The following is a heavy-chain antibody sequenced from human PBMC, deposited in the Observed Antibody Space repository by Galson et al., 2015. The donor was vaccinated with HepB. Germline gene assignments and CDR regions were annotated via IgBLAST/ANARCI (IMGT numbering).Heavy chain of an antibody. Sequence: SVKVSCKASGYTFTNYALSWVRQAPGQGLEWMGWINTNTGNPTYARGFTGRFVFSLDTSVTTTYLQINSLKAEDTAVYFCARDRGSGGRFFDYWGRGTLDTVSS. D-gene: IGHD4-23*01. V-gene: IGHV7-4-1*02. CDR3: ARDRGSGGRFFDY. CDR2: INTNTGNP. J-gene: IGHJ4*02. CDR1: GYTFTNYA.